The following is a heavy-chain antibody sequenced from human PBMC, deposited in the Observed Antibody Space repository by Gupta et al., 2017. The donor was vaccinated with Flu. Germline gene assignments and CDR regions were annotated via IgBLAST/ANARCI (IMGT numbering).Heavy chain of an antibody. CDR1: GGSISSGSYY. CDR3: AREGWFGES. CDR2: IYTSGST. D-gene: IGHD3-10*01. J-gene: IGHJ5*02. V-gene: IGHV4-61*02. Sequence: QVQLQESGPGLVKPSQTLSLTCTVSGGSISSGSYYWSWIRQPAGKGLEWIGRIYTSGSTNYNPSLKSRVTISVDTSKNQFSLKLSSVTAADTAVYYCAREGWFGESWGQGTLVTVSS.